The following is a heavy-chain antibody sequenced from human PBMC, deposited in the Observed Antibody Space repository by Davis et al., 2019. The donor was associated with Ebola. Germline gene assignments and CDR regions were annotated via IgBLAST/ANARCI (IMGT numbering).Heavy chain of an antibody. CDR2: ISGSGGST. V-gene: IGHV3-23*01. Sequence: GGSLRLSCAASGFTFSSYAMSWVRQAPGKGLEWVSAISGSGGSTYYADSVKGRFTISRDNAKNTLYLQMNSLRAEDTAVYYCARDRGPWGFGELSFWGQGTLVTVSS. CDR1: GFTFSSYA. CDR3: ARDRGPWGFGELSF. J-gene: IGHJ4*02. D-gene: IGHD3-10*01.